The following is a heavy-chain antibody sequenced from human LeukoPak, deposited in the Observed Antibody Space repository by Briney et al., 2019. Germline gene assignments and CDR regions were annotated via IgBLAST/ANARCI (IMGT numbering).Heavy chain of an antibody. CDR2: ISGSGGST. CDR1: AFTFTSYA. V-gene: IGHV3-23*01. J-gene: IGHJ4*02. Sequence: GGSLRLSCAASAFTFTSYAMSWVRQAPGKGLEWVSAISGSGGSTYYADSVKGRFTISRDNSKNTLYLQMNSLSAEDTAVYYCAIREGQQPYPFDYWGQGTLVTVSS. D-gene: IGHD6-13*01. CDR3: AIREGQQPYPFDY.